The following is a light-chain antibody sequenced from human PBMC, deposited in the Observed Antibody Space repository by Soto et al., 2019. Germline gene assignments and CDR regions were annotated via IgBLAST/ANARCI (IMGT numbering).Light chain of an antibody. CDR2: GAS. J-gene: IGKJ5*01. V-gene: IGKV3-20*01. Sequence: EIVLTQSPGTLSLSPGERATLSCRASQSVSSSYLAWYQQKPGQAPRLLIYGASSRATGIPDRFSGSGSGTDVTLTISRLEPEDFAVYYCQQYGSSWITFGQGTRLEIK. CDR1: QSVSSSY. CDR3: QQYGSSWIT.